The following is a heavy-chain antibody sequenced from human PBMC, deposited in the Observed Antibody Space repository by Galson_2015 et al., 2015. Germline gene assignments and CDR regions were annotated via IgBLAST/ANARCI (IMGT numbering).Heavy chain of an antibody. J-gene: IGHJ4*02. D-gene: IGHD3-16*01. Sequence: SLRLSCAASGFTFTTYNMIWVRQAPGKGLEWVSSISSSTSSIFYADSVKGRFTISRDNAKNSLYLQMNSLRAEDTAVYYCARGPQGGEYYFDYWGQGTLVTVSS. V-gene: IGHV3-21*01. CDR3: ARGPQGGEYYFDY. CDR1: GFTFTTYN. CDR2: ISSSTSSI.